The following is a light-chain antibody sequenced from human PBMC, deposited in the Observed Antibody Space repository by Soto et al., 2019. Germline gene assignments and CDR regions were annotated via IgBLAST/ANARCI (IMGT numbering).Light chain of an antibody. CDR3: TSYVGNDIWV. CDR2: EVT. Sequence: QSALTQPRSASGSPGQSVTISCTGTSSDVGAYKYVSWYQQYPGKAPKLMIYEVTKRPSGVPDRFSGSKSDNTASLTVSGLQAEDEADYYCTSYVGNDIWVFGGGTKVTVL. CDR1: SSDVGAYKY. J-gene: IGLJ3*02. V-gene: IGLV2-8*01.